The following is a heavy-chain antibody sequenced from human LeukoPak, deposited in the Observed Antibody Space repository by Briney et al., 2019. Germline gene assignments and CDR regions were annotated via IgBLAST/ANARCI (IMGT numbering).Heavy chain of an antibody. Sequence: GGSLRLSCAASGFTFSDYYMSWIRQAPGKGLEWVSYISSSGSTIYYADSVKGRFTISRDNAKNSLYLQMNSLRVEDTAVYYCARASSRTVLRFLEWLLDYWGQGTLVTVSS. V-gene: IGHV3-11*04. CDR2: ISSSGSTI. D-gene: IGHD3-3*01. CDR1: GFTFSDYY. J-gene: IGHJ4*02. CDR3: ARASSRTVLRFLEWLLDY.